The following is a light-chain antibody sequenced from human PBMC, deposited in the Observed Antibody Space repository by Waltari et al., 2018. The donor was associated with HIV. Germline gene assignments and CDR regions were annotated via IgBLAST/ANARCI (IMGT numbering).Light chain of an antibody. Sequence: QSALTQPPSASESLGQSVTISCTGTSSDVGDYDYVSWYQQHPGKAPKLLIFGVNKRPSGVPDRFSGSKSGTPASLTVSGLQAEDEADYYCSSYGDNNKYFFGTGTKVTVL. J-gene: IGLJ1*01. V-gene: IGLV2-8*01. CDR1: SSDVGDYDY. CDR3: SSYGDNNKYF. CDR2: GVN.